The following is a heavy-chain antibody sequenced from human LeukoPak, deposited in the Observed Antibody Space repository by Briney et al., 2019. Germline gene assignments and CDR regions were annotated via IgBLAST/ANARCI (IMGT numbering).Heavy chain of an antibody. CDR3: AREVGLGYYYYYMDV. CDR1: GGSFSGYY. D-gene: IGHD3-16*01. CDR2: INHSGST. V-gene: IGHV4-34*01. J-gene: IGHJ6*03. Sequence: PSETLSLTCAVYGGSFSGYYWSWIRQPPGKGLEWIGEINHSGSTNYNPSLKSRVTISVDTSKNQFSLKLSSVTAADTAVYYCAREVGLGYYYYYMDVWGKGTTVTVSS.